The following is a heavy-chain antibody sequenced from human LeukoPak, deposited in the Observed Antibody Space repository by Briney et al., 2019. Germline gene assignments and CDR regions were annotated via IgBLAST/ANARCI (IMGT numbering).Heavy chain of an antibody. J-gene: IGHJ4*02. CDR1: GGSISSYY. Sequence: SETLSLTCTVSGGSISSYYWSWIRQPPGKELEWIGYIFYNGSTNYSPSLKSRVTISVDTSQNQFSLKLTSVTAADTAVYYCARARYYYDNSVYPAVRFDFWGQGILVTV. CDR2: IFYNGST. V-gene: IGHV4-59*01. D-gene: IGHD3-22*01. CDR3: ARARYYYDNSVYPAVRFDF.